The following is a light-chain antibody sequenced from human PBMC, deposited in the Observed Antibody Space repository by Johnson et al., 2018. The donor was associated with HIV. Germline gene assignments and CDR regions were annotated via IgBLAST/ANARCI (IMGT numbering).Light chain of an antibody. Sequence: SVLTQSPSVSAAPGQKVTISCSGSSSNIGNNYVSWYQQLPGTAPKLLIYDNNKRPSGIPDRFSGSKSGTSATLGITGLQTGDEADYYCGTWDSSLSAGRVFGTGTKVTVL. J-gene: IGLJ1*01. V-gene: IGLV1-51*01. CDR3: GTWDSSLSAGRV. CDR2: DNN. CDR1: SSNIGNNY.